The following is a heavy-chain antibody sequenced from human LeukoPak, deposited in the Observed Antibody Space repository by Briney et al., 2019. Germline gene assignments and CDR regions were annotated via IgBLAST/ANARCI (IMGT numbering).Heavy chain of an antibody. V-gene: IGHV4-31*03. D-gene: IGHD3-22*01. CDR2: IYYSGST. CDR3: ARSSGSLFSTGNWFDP. Sequence: MSSETLSLTCTVSGGSISSGGYYWSWIRQHPGKGLEWIGYIYYSGSTYYNPSLKSRVTISVDTSKNQFSLKLSSVTAADTAVYYCARSSGSLFSTGNWFDPWGQGTLVTVSS. CDR1: GGSISSGGYY. J-gene: IGHJ5*02.